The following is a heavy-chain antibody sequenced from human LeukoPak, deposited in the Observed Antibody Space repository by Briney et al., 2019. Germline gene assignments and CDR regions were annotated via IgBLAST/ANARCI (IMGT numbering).Heavy chain of an antibody. D-gene: IGHD6-13*01. CDR3: ARWSGIAAAGTGIDAFDI. V-gene: IGHV3-30-3*01. CDR1: GFTFSNYA. CDR2: ISYDGSNK. Sequence: PGGSLRLSCAASGFTFSNYAMHWVRQAPGKGLEWVAVISYDGSNKYYADSVKGRFTISRDNAKNSLYLQMNSLRAEDTAVYYCARWSGIAAAGTGIDAFDIWGQGTMVTVSS. J-gene: IGHJ3*02.